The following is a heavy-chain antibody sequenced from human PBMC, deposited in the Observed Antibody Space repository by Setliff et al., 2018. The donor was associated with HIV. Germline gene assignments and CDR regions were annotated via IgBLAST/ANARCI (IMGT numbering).Heavy chain of an antibody. D-gene: IGHD3-22*01. CDR3: ASDRGDTMILVVTTGAFDI. V-gene: IGHV1-3*01. J-gene: IGHJ3*02. Sequence: GASVKVSCKASGYTFTSYGISWVRQAPGQRLEWMGWINAANGNTEYSQKFQGRVTITRDTSANTAYMELSSLRSEDTAVYYCASDRGDTMILVVTTGAFDIWGQGTMVTVSS. CDR2: INAANGNT. CDR1: GYTFTSYG.